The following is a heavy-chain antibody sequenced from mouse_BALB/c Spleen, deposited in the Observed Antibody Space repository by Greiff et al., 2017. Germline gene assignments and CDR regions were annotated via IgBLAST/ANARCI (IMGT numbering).Heavy chain of an antibody. CDR3: ARLDGNYAY. Sequence: VQLKESGPGLVKPSQSLSLTCTVTGYSITSDYAWNWIRQFPGNKLEWMGYISYSGSTSYNPSLKSRISITRDTSKNQFFLQLNSVTTEDTATYYCARLDGNYAYWGQGTLVTVSA. D-gene: IGHD2-1*01. CDR2: ISYSGST. CDR1: GYSITSDYA. V-gene: IGHV3-2*02. J-gene: IGHJ3*01.